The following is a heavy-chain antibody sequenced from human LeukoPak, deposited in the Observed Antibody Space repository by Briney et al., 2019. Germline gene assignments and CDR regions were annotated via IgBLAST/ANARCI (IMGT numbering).Heavy chain of an antibody. J-gene: IGHJ4*02. CDR3: ARMGIAAAGVDY. CDR2: ISGSGGST. CDR1: GFTFSSYA. Sequence: GGSLRLSCAASGFTFSSYAMSWVRQAPGKGLEWVSDISGSGGSTYYADSVKGRFTISRDNAKNSLYLQIDSLSAEDTAVYYCARMGIAAAGVDYWGQGTLVTVSS. D-gene: IGHD6-13*01. V-gene: IGHV3-23*01.